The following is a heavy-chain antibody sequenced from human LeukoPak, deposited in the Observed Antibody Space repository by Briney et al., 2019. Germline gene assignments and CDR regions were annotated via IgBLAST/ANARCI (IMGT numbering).Heavy chain of an antibody. D-gene: IGHD3-10*01. J-gene: IGHJ4*02. CDR1: GFTFSSYA. V-gene: IGHV3-23*01. Sequence: PGGSLRLSCAASGFTFSSYAMSWVRQAPGKGLEWVSAISGSGGSTYYADSVKGRFTISRDNSMNTLYLQMNSLRAEDTAVYYCAKESSWFGELFLGYFDYWGQGTLVTVSS. CDR2: ISGSGGST. CDR3: AKESSWFGELFLGYFDY.